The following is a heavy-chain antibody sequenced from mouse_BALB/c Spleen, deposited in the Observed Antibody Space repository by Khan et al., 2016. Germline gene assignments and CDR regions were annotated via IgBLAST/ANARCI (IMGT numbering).Heavy chain of an antibody. CDR3: TRGESTMIRGFAY. Sequence: QVQLQQPGAELVRPGASVKLSCKASGYTFTSYWINWMKQRPGQGLEWIGNIYPSDIYTNYNQKFKDKATLTVDKSSSTAYMQLSSPTSEDSAIYYGTRGESTMIRGFAYWGQGTLVTVSA. CDR2: IYPSDIYT. V-gene: IGHV1-69*02. J-gene: IGHJ3*01. CDR1: GYTFTSYW. D-gene: IGHD2-4*01.